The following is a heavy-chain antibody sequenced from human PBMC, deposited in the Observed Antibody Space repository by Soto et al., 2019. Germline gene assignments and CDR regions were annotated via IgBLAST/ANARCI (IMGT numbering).Heavy chain of an antibody. CDR2: IYYSGST. D-gene: IGHD3-22*01. CDR3: ARRYYDSSGYYPHYYYGMDV. J-gene: IGHJ6*02. CDR1: GGSISSSSYY. V-gene: IGHV4-39*01. Sequence: QLQLQESGPGLVKPSETLSLTCTVSGGSISSSSYYWGWIRQPPGKGLEWIGSIYYSGSTYYNPSLKSRVTISVDTSKNQFSLKLSSVTAADTAVYYCARRYYDSSGYYPHYYYGMDVWGQGTTVTVSS.